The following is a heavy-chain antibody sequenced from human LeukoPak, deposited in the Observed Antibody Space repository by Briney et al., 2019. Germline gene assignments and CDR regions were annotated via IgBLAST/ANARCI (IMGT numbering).Heavy chain of an antibody. Sequence: ASVKVSCKASGYRSTNNAISWVRQAPGQGHEWMGWINTNTGNVTFAQGFTGRFVFSLDTSVSTAYLQISSLRAEDTAVYYCARDMWHDAFDIWGQGTMVTVSS. CDR2: INTNTGNV. CDR3: ARDMWHDAFDI. V-gene: IGHV7-4-1*01. CDR1: GYRSTNNA. D-gene: IGHD2-21*01. J-gene: IGHJ3*02.